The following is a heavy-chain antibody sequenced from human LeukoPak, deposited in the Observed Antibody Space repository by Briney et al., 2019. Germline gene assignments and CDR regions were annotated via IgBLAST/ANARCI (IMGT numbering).Heavy chain of an antibody. D-gene: IGHD6-19*01. CDR3: AKSSIAVPGTTLDY. Sequence: GGSLKLSCAASGFTFSGSAVHWVRQASGKGLEWVGRIRSKTNNYATSYAASVIGRFTISRDDSKNTAYLQMNSLKTEDTAVYYCAKSSIAVPGTTLDYWGQGTLVTVSS. CDR1: GFTFSGSA. CDR2: IRSKTNNYAT. J-gene: IGHJ4*02. V-gene: IGHV3-73*01.